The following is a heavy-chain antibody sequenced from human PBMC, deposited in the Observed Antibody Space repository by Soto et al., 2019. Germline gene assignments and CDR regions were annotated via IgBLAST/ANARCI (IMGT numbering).Heavy chain of an antibody. CDR1: GGSISSGYYY. Sequence: SETLSLTCTVSGGSISSGYYYWSWIRQPPGKGLEWIGYIYYSGSTYYNPSLKSRVTISVDTSKNQFSLKLSSVTAADTAVYYCATSLGVSSLDYWGQGTLVTVSS. CDR3: ATSLGVSSLDY. V-gene: IGHV4-30-4*01. CDR2: IYYSGST. D-gene: IGHD3-16*01. J-gene: IGHJ4*02.